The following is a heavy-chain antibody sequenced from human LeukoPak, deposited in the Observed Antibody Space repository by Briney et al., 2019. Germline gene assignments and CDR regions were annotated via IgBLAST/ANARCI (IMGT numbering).Heavy chain of an antibody. CDR2: FNSDGSST. CDR1: GFTFVTYG. CDR3: ARGGDYNDGYYYGMDV. D-gene: IGHD4-17*01. Sequence: GGPLSSPCPPLGFTFVTYGFNWAPQPQGRGWWGFPLFNSDGSSTSYADSVKGRFTISRDNAKNTLYLQMNSLRAEDTAVYYCARGGDYNDGYYYGMDVWGQGTTVTVSS. J-gene: IGHJ6*02. V-gene: IGHV3-74*01.